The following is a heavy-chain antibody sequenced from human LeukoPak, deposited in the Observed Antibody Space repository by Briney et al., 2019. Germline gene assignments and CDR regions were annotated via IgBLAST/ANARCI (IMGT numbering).Heavy chain of an antibody. D-gene: IGHD6-13*01. Sequence: SETLSLTCTVSGGSISSGGYYWSWIRQPPGKGLEWIGYIYHSGSTYYNPSLKSRVTISVDRSKNQFSLKLSSVTAADTAVYYCARGGAAAPLYYYGMDVWGQGTTVTVSS. CDR1: GGSISSGGYY. CDR3: ARGGAAAPLYYYGMDV. CDR2: IYHSGST. V-gene: IGHV4-30-2*01. J-gene: IGHJ6*02.